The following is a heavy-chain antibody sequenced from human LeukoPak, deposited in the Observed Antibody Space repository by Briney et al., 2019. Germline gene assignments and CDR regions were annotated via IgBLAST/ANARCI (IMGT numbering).Heavy chain of an antibody. Sequence: GGSLRLSCAASGFTFSSYAMHWVRQAPGKGLEWVAVISYDGSNKYYADSVKGRFTISRDNSKNTLYLQMNSLRAEDTAVYYCARRSAAKDAFDIWGQGTMVTVSS. CDR3: ARRSAAKDAFDI. CDR2: ISYDGSNK. J-gene: IGHJ3*02. D-gene: IGHD6-25*01. V-gene: IGHV3-30*04. CDR1: GFTFSSYA.